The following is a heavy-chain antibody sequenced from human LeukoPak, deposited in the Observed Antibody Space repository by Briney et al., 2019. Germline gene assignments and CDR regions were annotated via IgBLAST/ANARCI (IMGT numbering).Heavy chain of an antibody. V-gene: IGHV3-30-3*01. CDR3: ARGGPYFDY. J-gene: IGHJ4*02. Sequence: GGSLRLSCAASGFTFSSYAMHWVRQAPGKGLEWVAVISYDGNNKYYADSVKGQFTISRDNSKNTLYLQMNSLRAEDTAVYYCARGGPYFDYWGQGTLVTVSS. CDR2: ISYDGNNK. CDR1: GFTFSSYA.